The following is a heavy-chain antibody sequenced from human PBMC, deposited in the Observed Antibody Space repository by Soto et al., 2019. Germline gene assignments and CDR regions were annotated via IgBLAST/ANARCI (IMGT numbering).Heavy chain of an antibody. CDR2: INSGWSNI. J-gene: IGHJ4*02. CDR3: AIYIRGAN. CDR1: GFTFTDHY. Sequence: QVQLVESGGGLVKPGGALRLSCTASGFTFTDHYMTWISQAPGKGLEWVSYINSGWSNIYDADSVRGRFTISRDNAKNSVYLQMSSLRAEDTAIYYCAIYIRGANWGQGTLVIVSS. V-gene: IGHV3-11*01. D-gene: IGHD3-10*01.